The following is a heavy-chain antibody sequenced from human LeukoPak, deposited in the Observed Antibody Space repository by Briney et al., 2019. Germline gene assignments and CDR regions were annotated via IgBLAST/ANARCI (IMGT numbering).Heavy chain of an antibody. CDR2: MNPNSGNT. D-gene: IGHD3-10*01. V-gene: IGHV1-8*01. CDR3: ARGPTYYYGSGSLNDY. CDR1: GYTFTSYD. Sequence: ASVKVSCKASGYTFTSYDINWVRQATGQGLEWMGWMNPNSGNTGYAQKSQGRVTMTRNTSISTAYMELSSLRSEDTAVYYCARGPTYYYGSGSLNDYWGQGTLVTVSS. J-gene: IGHJ4*02.